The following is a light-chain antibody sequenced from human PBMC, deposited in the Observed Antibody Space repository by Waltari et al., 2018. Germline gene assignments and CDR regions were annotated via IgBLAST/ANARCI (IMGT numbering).Light chain of an antibody. Sequence: SYEVTQPPSVSVSPGQTASITCSGDKLGDKYVCWYQQKPGQSPVLVLYHDTKRPSGIPERFSGANSGNTATLTISGTQAMDEADYYCQAWDTSTGVFGGGTRLTVL. CDR3: QAWDTSTGV. J-gene: IGLJ2*01. V-gene: IGLV3-1*01. CDR1: KLGDKY. CDR2: HDT.